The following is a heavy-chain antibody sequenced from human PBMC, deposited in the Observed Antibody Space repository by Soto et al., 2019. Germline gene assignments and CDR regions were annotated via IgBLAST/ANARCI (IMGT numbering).Heavy chain of an antibody. CDR2: IYSTGNS. CDR3: AREGLGFDF. V-gene: IGHV4-4*07. J-gene: IGHJ4*02. CDR1: GDSIRDYF. D-gene: IGHD3-16*01. Sequence: SETLSLTCFVSGDSIRDYFWSWIRQPAGKGLEWVGRIYSTGNSNENPSLKSRVSLSVDTSKNQFSLRLRSVTAADTAVYYCAREGLGFDFWGQGALVTVSS.